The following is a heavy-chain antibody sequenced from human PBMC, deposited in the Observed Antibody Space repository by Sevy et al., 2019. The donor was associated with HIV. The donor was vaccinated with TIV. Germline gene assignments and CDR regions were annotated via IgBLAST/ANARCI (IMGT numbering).Heavy chain of an antibody. CDR2: INGDGNSP. D-gene: IGHD3-3*01. J-gene: IGHJ6*02. Sequence: GGSLRLSCEVSGFTFSKYWMHWVRQAPGKGLVWVSRINGDGNSPIHADSVQGRFTISRDNAKNTLFLQMNSLRAEDTGIYYCAREGVDFWSGPVDYYYGMDVWGQGTTVTVSS. CDR1: GFTFSKYW. CDR3: AREGVDFWSGPVDYYYGMDV. V-gene: IGHV3-74*01.